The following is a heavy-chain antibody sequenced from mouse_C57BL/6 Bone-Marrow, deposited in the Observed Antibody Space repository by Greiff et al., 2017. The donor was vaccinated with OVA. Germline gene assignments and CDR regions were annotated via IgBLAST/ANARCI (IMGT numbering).Heavy chain of an antibody. Sequence: VQLQQPGAELVKPGASVKLSCKASGYTFTSYWMQWVKQRPGQGLEWIGEIDPSDSYTNYNQKFKGKATLTVDTSSSTAYMQLSSLTSEDSAVYYCARNYYGSSRYWYFDVWGTGITVTVSS. D-gene: IGHD1-1*01. CDR1: GYTFTSYW. CDR3: ARNYYGSSRYWYFDV. V-gene: IGHV1-50*01. J-gene: IGHJ1*03. CDR2: IDPSDSYT.